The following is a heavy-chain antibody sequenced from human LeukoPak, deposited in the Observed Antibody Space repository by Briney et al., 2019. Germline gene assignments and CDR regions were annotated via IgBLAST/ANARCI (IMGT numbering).Heavy chain of an antibody. D-gene: IGHD3-3*01. V-gene: IGHV3-7*01. J-gene: IGHJ4*02. CDR2: IKQDGSQE. CDR1: GFTFSSYA. CDR3: ARGVPYDSWSGPHYSDY. Sequence: GGSLRLSCAASGFTFSSYAMSWVRQAPGKGLEWVAHIKQDGSQEYYVDSVKGRFTISRDSAKNSLYLQMNSLRAEDTAVYYCARGVPYDSWSGPHYSDYWGQGTLVTVSS.